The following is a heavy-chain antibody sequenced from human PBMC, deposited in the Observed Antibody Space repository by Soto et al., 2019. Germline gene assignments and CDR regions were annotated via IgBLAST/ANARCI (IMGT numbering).Heavy chain of an antibody. J-gene: IGHJ5*02. V-gene: IGHV1-69*08. Sequence: QVQLVQSGAEVKKPGSSVKVSCKASGGTFSTYTITWVRQAPGQGLEWMGRIIPIIGIINYAQKFQGRVTITADKFTNTAHIELTRLRSDDTAVYYCAGDPDSHYNDSHASSYPWGQGTLVTVSS. CDR1: GGTFSTYT. D-gene: IGHD3-22*01. CDR3: AGDPDSHYNDSHASSYP. CDR2: IIPIIGII.